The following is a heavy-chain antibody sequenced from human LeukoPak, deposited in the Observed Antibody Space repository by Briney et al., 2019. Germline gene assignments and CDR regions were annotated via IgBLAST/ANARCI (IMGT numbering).Heavy chain of an antibody. Sequence: ASVKVSCKVSGYTLTALSMHWVRQAPGKGLEWMGSFDPEDGETIYAQKFQGRVTMTEDTSTDTAYMELSSLRSEDTAVYYCAIRTHYDFWSGTTNWFDPWGQGTLVTVSS. CDR3: AIRTHYDFWSGTTNWFDP. CDR1: GYTLTALS. D-gene: IGHD3-3*01. CDR2: FDPEDGET. V-gene: IGHV1-24*01. J-gene: IGHJ5*02.